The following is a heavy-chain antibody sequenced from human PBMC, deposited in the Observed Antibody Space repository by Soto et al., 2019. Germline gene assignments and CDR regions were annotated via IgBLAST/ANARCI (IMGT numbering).Heavy chain of an antibody. Sequence: GGSLRLSCAASGFTFSSYGMHWVRQAPGKGLEWVAVISYDGSNKYYADSVKGRFTISRDNSKNTLYLQMNSLRAEDTAVYYCAASKLGRGYSGYDYLGGYYYGMDVWGQGTTVTVSS. V-gene: IGHV3-30*03. CDR2: ISYDGSNK. CDR3: AASKLGRGYSGYDYLGGYYYGMDV. CDR1: GFTFSSYG. J-gene: IGHJ6*02. D-gene: IGHD5-12*01.